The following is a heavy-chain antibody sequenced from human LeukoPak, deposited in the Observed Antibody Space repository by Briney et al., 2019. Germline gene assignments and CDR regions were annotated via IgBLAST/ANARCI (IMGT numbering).Heavy chain of an antibody. CDR2: LFSSGNS. CDR1: GLTVSDNF. Sequence: GGSLRLSCAVSGLTVSDNFMSRVRQAPGKGLEWVPVLFSSGNSYYADSVKGRFSVFRDNSKNTLYLQLNRLTVDDTAVYYCMREGTWAYWGQGTLVTVSS. D-gene: IGHD3-16*01. CDR3: MREGTWAY. V-gene: IGHV3-53*01. J-gene: IGHJ4*02.